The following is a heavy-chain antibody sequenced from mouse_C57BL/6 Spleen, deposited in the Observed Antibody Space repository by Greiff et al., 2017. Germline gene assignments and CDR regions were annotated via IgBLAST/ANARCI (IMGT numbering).Heavy chain of an antibody. CDR1: GYTFTDYY. CDR3: AAGYYFYYFDY. CDR2: INPNNGGT. Sequence: VQLQQSGPELVKPGASVKISCKASGYTFTDYYMNWVKQSHGKSLEWIGDINPNNGGTSYNQKFKGKATLTVDKSSSTAYMELRSLTSEDSAVYYCAAGYYFYYFDYWGQGTTLTVSS. V-gene: IGHV1-26*01. D-gene: IGHD2-3*01. J-gene: IGHJ2*01.